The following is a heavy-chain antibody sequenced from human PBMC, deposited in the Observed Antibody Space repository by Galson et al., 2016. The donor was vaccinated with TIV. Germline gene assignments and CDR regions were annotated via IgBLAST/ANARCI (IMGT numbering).Heavy chain of an antibody. J-gene: IGHJ3*02. CDR1: GGIFSSNA. CDR3: ARDQNRLVRTRYGFDI. Sequence: SVKVSCKASGGIFSSNAINWVRQAPGQGLEWMGGIIPKSGTANYAQKFQGRVTITADESTSTAYMELSSLTSEDTAVYYCARDQNRLVRTRYGFDIWGQGTMVTVSS. CDR2: IIPKSGTA. D-gene: IGHD6-19*01. V-gene: IGHV1-69*13.